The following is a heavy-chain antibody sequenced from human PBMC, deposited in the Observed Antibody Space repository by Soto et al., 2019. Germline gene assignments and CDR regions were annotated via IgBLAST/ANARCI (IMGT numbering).Heavy chain of an antibody. Sequence: GGSLRLSCAASGFTFSSYGMNWVRQAPGKGLEWVAVISYDGSNKYYADSVKGRFTISRDNSKNTLYLQMNSLRAEDTAMYYCSKAPHYYDYYYYCYVIDVWGQGTTVTVSS. CDR2: ISYDGSNK. J-gene: IGHJ6*02. CDR1: GFTFSSYG. CDR3: SKAPHYYDYYYYCYVIDV. D-gene: IGHD3-22*01. V-gene: IGHV3-30*18.